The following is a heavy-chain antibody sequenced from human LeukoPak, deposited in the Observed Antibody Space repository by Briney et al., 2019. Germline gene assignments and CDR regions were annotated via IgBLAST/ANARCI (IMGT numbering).Heavy chain of an antibody. Sequence: ASVKVSCKASGYTFTSYGISRVRQAPGQGLEWMGWISAYNGNTNYAQKLQGRVTMTTDTSTSTAYMELRSLRSDDTAVYYCARDSDYGDYPPFFDYWGQGTLVTVSS. J-gene: IGHJ4*02. CDR1: GYTFTSYG. CDR3: ARDSDYGDYPPFFDY. CDR2: ISAYNGNT. D-gene: IGHD4-17*01. V-gene: IGHV1-18*01.